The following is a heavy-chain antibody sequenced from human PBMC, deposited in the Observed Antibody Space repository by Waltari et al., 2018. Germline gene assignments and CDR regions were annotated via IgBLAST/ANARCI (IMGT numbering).Heavy chain of an antibody. V-gene: IGHV1-2*02. J-gene: IGHJ6*03. CDR3: AREVSGYYYMDV. CDR1: GYSFTGHY. Sequence: QVPVVQSGAGVRKPGAPVGVSCKASGYSFTGHYMHWVRQAPGQGLEWMGWLNPNTGYTNYAQKFQGRVAMTRDTSISTAYMELSRLTSDDTAVYFCAREVSGYYYMDVWGKGTTVTISS. D-gene: IGHD6-6*01. CDR2: LNPNTGYT.